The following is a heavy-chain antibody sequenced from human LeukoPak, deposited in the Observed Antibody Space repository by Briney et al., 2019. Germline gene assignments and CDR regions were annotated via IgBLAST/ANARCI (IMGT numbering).Heavy chain of an antibody. CDR1: GYTFTSNY. V-gene: IGHV1-46*01. Sequence: ASVKVSCKASGYTFTSNYIHWMRQAPGQGLEWMGMIYPRDDSTSYAQKFQGRVTVTRDTSTSTVHMELSGLRSEDTAVYYCARDQEGFDYWGQGTLVTVSS. CDR3: ARDQEGFDY. J-gene: IGHJ4*02. CDR2: IYPRDDST.